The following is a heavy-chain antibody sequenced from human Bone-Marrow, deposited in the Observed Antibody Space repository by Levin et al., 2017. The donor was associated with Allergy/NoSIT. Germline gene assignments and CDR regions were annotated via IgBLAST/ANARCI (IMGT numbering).Heavy chain of an antibody. D-gene: IGHD3-16*01. Sequence: GESLKISCAASEFIFSRYPMHWVRQAPGNGLEWVAVMSNDGNFKSYADSVKGRFTISRDNSEDTLYLQMNSLRPEDTGVYFCTTGAGSYAWAVFDRWGQGTLVTVS. CDR1: EFIFSRYP. CDR3: TTGAGSYAWAVFDR. J-gene: IGHJ4*02. V-gene: IGHV3-30*04. CDR2: MSNDGNFK.